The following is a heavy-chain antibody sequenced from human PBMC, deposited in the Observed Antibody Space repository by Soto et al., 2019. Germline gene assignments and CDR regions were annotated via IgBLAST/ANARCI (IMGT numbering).Heavy chain of an antibody. CDR1: GGSISSGGYY. J-gene: IGHJ3*02. D-gene: IGHD2-15*01. CDR3: ARDWGYCSGGSCYRRGAFDI. CDR2: IYYSGST. V-gene: IGHV4-31*03. Sequence: QVQLQESGPGLVKPSQTLSLTCTVSGGSISSGGYYWSWIRQHPGKGLEWIGYIYYSGSTYYNPSLKRRVTISVDTSKNQFALKLSSVTAADTAVYYCARDWGYCSGGSCYRRGAFDIWGQGTMVTVSS.